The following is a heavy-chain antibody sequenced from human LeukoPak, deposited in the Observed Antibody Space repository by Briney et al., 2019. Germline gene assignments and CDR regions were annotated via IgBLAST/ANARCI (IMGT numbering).Heavy chain of an antibody. V-gene: IGHV4-59*08. D-gene: IGHD3-22*01. Sequence: SETLSLTCTVSGDSISSYYWNWIRQPPGKGLEWIGYIYYSGSTNYNPSLKSRVTISVDTSKNQFFLKLSSVTAADTAVYYCARGPTYYYDSSGSEFDYWGQGTLVTVSS. CDR1: GDSISSYY. CDR3: ARGPTYYYDSSGSEFDY. CDR2: IYYSGST. J-gene: IGHJ4*02.